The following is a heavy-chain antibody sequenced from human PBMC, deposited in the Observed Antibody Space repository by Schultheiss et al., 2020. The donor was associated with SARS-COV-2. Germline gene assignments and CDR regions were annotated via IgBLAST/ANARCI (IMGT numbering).Heavy chain of an antibody. CDR3: ARAEIVATISWFDP. J-gene: IGHJ5*02. Sequence: SETLSLTCTVSGGSISSYYWSWIRQPPGKGLEWIGSIYHSGSTYYNPSLKSRVTISVDTSKNQFSLKLSSVTAADTAVYYCARAEIVATISWFDPWGQGTLVTVSS. CDR2: IYHSGST. D-gene: IGHD5-12*01. CDR1: GGSISSYY. V-gene: IGHV4-59*12.